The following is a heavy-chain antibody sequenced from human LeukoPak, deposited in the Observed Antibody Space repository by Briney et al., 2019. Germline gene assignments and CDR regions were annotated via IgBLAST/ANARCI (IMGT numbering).Heavy chain of an antibody. CDR3: ARLVYGNGWQIDY. CDR2: IYYSGTT. J-gene: IGHJ4*02. CDR1: GGSIRTSGNY. V-gene: IGHV4-31*03. D-gene: IGHD2-8*01. Sequence: SDTLSLTCTVSGGSIRTSGNYWSWIRDHPGKGLEWMDCIYYSGTTYDSPSLKSRLTVSVDTSKNQFFLDLTSVTAADTAVYYCARLVYGNGWQIDYWGRGTLVTVSS.